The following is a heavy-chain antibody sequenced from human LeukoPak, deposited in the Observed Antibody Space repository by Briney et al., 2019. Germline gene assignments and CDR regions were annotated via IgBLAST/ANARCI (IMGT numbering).Heavy chain of an antibody. D-gene: IGHD2-2*01. CDR1: GGSISSGDYY. Sequence: PSETLSLTCTVSGGSISSGDYYWSWIRQPPGKGLEWIGYIYYSGSTYYNPSLKSRVTISVDTSKNQFSLKLSSVTAADTAVYYCARAVVPAANNWFDPWGQGTLVTVSS. CDR2: IYYSGST. J-gene: IGHJ5*02. CDR3: ARAVVPAANNWFDP. V-gene: IGHV4-30-4*01.